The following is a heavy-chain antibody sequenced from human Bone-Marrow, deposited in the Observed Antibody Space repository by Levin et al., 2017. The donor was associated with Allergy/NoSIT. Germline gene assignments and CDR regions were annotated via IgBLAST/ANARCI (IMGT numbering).Heavy chain of an antibody. Sequence: LSLTCAASGFTFGTYDMHWVRQPTGKGLEWVSTIGSAGDTYYPGSVKGRFTISRENAKNSFFLQMNTLRAGDTAVYYCARGRGSGHYYYGMDVWGPGTTVTVSS. J-gene: IGHJ6*02. D-gene: IGHD3-10*01. CDR2: IGSAGDT. CDR1: GFTFGTYD. V-gene: IGHV3-13*01. CDR3: ARGRGSGHYYYGMDV.